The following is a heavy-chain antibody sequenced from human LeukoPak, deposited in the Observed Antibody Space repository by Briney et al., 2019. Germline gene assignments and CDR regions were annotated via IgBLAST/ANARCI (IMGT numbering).Heavy chain of an antibody. CDR3: ARDARNDYGGLYYFDY. Sequence: GASVKVSCTASGGTFSSYAISWVRQAPGQGLEWMGRIIPIFGIANYAQKFQGRVTITADKSTSTAYMELSSLRSEDTAVYYCARDARNDYGGLYYFDYWGQGTLVTVSS. D-gene: IGHD4-23*01. J-gene: IGHJ4*02. V-gene: IGHV1-69*04. CDR1: GGTFSSYA. CDR2: IIPIFGIA.